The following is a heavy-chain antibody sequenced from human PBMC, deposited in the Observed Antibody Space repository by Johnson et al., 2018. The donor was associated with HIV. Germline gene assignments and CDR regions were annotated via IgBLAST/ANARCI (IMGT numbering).Heavy chain of an antibody. J-gene: IGHJ3*02. CDR2: ISGSGGST. V-gene: IGHV3-23*04. D-gene: IGHD1-26*01. CDR1: AFTFSSYA. CDR3: ARDRGLWERNGAGAFDI. Sequence: VQLVESGGGLVQPGGSLRLSCGASAFTFSSYAMSWVRQAPGKGLEWVSAISGSGGSTYYADSVKGRFTISRDNAKNSLYLQMNSLRAEDTAVYYCARDRGLWERNGAGAFDIWGQGTMVTVSS.